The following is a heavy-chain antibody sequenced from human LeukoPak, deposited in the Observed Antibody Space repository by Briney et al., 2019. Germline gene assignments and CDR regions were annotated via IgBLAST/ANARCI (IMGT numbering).Heavy chain of an antibody. Sequence: GGSLRLSCPVSGFTFSSYAMSWVRQAPGRGLEWVSVISTSGESAYFADSVKGRFTISRDNSKNTLYLQMNSLRAEDTAVYYCAKDRGSGYHYFDYWGQGTLVTVSS. CDR3: AKDRGSGYHYFDY. CDR1: GFTFSSYA. J-gene: IGHJ4*02. V-gene: IGHV3-23*01. D-gene: IGHD3-22*01. CDR2: ISTSGESA.